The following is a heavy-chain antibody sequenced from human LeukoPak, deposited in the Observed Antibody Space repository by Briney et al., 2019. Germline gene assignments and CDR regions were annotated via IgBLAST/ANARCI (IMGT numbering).Heavy chain of an antibody. V-gene: IGHV4-30-4*08. D-gene: IGHD2-2*01. CDR2: IYYSGST. J-gene: IGHJ4*02. CDR3: ARDSWDCSSTSCHRYYFDY. Sequence: SQTLSLTCTVSGGSISSGDYYWSWIRQPPGKSLEWIGYIYYSGSTYYNPSLKSRVTILVDTSKRQFYLHRSSVTAADTAVYYCARDSWDCSSTSCHRYYFDYWGQGTLVTVSS. CDR1: GGSISSGDYY.